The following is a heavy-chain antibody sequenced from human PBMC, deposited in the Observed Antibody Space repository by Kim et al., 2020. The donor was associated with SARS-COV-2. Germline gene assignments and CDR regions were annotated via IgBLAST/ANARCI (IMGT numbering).Heavy chain of an antibody. CDR1: GYTFTSYP. CDR3: ARDLRGPPYHYYAMDV. D-gene: IGHD3-10*01. CDR2: INTNTGNP. V-gene: IGHV7-4-1*02. Sequence: ASVKVSCKASGYTFTSYPMNWVRQAPGQGLEWMGWINTNTGNPTYAQGFTGRFVFSLDTSVSTAYLQISSLKAEDTAVYYCARDLRGPPYHYYAMDVWGQGTTVTVSS. J-gene: IGHJ6*02.